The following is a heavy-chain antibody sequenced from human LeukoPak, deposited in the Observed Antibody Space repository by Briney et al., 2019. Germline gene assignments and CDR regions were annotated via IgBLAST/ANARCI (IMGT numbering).Heavy chain of an antibody. CDR2: IYTSGIT. CDR3: ARYASRITMIVVAQKKNYFDY. D-gene: IGHD3-22*01. CDR1: GDSISSGSDY. V-gene: IGHV4-61*02. J-gene: IGHJ4*02. Sequence: SETLSLTCTVSGDSISSGSDYWRWIRQPAGKGLEWIGRIYTSGITNYNPSLKSRVTISVDTSKNQFSLKLSYVTAADTAVYYCARYASRITMIVVAQKKNYFDYWGQGTLVTVSS.